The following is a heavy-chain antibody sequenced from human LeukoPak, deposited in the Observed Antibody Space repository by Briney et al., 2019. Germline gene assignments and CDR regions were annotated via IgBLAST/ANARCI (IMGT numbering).Heavy chain of an antibody. V-gene: IGHV1-18*01. Sequence: ASVKVSCKASGYTFVTYGINWVRQAPGQGPEWIGWISTYNGNTKYALKFQDRVTLTRDTSTTTAYMELKSLTSDDRAVYYCARASFDHCGQGTLVIVSS. J-gene: IGHJ4*02. CDR1: GYTFVTYG. CDR3: ARASFDH. CDR2: ISTYNGNT.